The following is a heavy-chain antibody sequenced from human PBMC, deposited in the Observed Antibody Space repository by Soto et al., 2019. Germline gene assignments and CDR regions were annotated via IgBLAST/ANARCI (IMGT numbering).Heavy chain of an antibody. CDR1: GGSISSYY. Sequence: SETLSLTCTVSGGSISSYYWSWIRQPPGKGLEWIGNIYYSGSTNYNPSLKSRVTISVDTSKNQFSLKLSSVTAADTAVYYCARDNWNDRKAFDYWGQGTLVTVSS. V-gene: IGHV4-59*01. CDR2: IYYSGST. J-gene: IGHJ4*02. CDR3: ARDNWNDRKAFDY. D-gene: IGHD1-20*01.